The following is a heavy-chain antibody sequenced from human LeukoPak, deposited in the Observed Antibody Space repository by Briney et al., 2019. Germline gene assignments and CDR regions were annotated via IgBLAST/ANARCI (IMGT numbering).Heavy chain of an antibody. CDR2: VGISSGNT. CDR1: GFTFSDYS. J-gene: IGHJ4*02. D-gene: IGHD2-2*01. V-gene: IGHV3-48*01. Sequence: GGSLRLSCAASGFTFSDYSMNWVRQAPGKGLEWISYVGISSGNTKYADSVKGRFTISGDKAKNSLYLQMNSLRVEDTAVYYCERDTKYVFDNWGQGTLVTVSS. CDR3: ERDTKYVFDN.